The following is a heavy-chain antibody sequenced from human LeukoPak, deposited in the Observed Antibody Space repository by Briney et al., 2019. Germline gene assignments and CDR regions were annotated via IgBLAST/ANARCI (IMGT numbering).Heavy chain of an antibody. Sequence: SQTLSLTCTVSGGSINSGGYYWSWIRQHPGKGLEWIGYISYSGSTYYNPSLKSRLTISLDTSKNQFSLRLSSVSAAGTAVYFCAVGPHHYFDSWGQGTLVTVSS. V-gene: IGHV4-31*03. CDR3: AVGPHHYFDS. CDR1: GGSINSGGYY. CDR2: ISYSGST. J-gene: IGHJ4*02.